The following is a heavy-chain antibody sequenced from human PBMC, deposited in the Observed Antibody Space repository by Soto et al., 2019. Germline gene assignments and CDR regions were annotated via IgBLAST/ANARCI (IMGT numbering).Heavy chain of an antibody. D-gene: IGHD6-13*01. J-gene: IGHJ5*02. CDR3: ARGYPIAAAGSSDWFDP. V-gene: IGHV1-8*01. CDR2: MNPNSGNT. CDR1: GYTFTSYD. Sequence: QVQLVQSGAEVKKPGASVKVSCKASGYTFTSYDINWVRQATGQGLEWMGWMNPNSGNTGYAQKFQGRVTRTRNTSIITAFMGLSSLRSEDTAVYYCARGYPIAAAGSSDWFDPWGQGTLVTVSS.